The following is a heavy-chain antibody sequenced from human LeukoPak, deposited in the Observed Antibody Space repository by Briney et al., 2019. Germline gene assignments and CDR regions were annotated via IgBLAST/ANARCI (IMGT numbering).Heavy chain of an antibody. J-gene: IGHJ4*02. CDR1: GFTFSNAW. CDR3: AKVDSGSYYILDY. Sequence: GGSLRLACAASGFTFSNAWMSWVRQAPGKGLEWVSAISGSGGSTYYADSVKGRFTISRDNSKNTLYLQMNSLRAEDTAVYYCAKVDSGSYYILDYWGQGTLVTVSS. V-gene: IGHV3-23*01. CDR2: ISGSGGST. D-gene: IGHD1-26*01.